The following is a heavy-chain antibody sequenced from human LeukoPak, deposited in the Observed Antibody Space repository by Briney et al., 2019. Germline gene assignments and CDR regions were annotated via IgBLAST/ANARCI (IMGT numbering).Heavy chain of an antibody. CDR3: ARSPHIWFAERGWFDP. CDR2: VIHSGST. CDR1: GGSFSDHY. D-gene: IGHD3-10*01. V-gene: IGHV4-34*12. Sequence: SETLSLTCAVYGGSFSDHYWGWIRQPPGKGLEWIGEVIHSGSTNYNPSLKSRVTISVDTSKSQFSLKLSSVTAADTAVYFCARSPHIWFAERGWFDPWGQGTLVTVSS. J-gene: IGHJ5*02.